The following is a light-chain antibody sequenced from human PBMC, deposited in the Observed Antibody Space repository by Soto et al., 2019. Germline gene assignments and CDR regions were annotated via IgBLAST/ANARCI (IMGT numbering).Light chain of an antibody. CDR1: SGRSTYI. Sequence: QPVLTQSSSASASLGSSVKLTCTLSSGRSTYIIAWHQQQPGKAPRYLMKLEGSGSYNKGSGIPDRFSGSSSGADRYLTISNLQFEDEADYYCETWDTNVVVFGGGPKLTVL. J-gene: IGLJ2*01. V-gene: IGLV4-60*02. CDR3: ETWDTNVVV. CDR2: LEGSGSY.